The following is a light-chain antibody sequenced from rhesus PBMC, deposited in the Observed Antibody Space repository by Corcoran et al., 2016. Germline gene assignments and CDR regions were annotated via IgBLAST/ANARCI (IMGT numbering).Light chain of an antibody. V-gene: IGKV1-22*01. CDR2: KAS. Sequence: DIQMTQSPSSLSASVGDTVTITCRASQSISSWLAWYQQKPGKAPNLLIYKASSLQSGIPSRFSGSGSGTDFTLTITSLQSEYFATYYCQQYSSRPFTFGPGTKLDIK. J-gene: IGKJ3*01. CDR3: QQYSSRPFT. CDR1: QSISSW.